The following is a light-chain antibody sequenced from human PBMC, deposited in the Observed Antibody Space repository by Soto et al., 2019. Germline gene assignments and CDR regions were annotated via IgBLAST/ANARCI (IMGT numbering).Light chain of an antibody. CDR3: ISYKTDDTFV. J-gene: IGLJ1*01. CDR1: RSDNDGSNS. V-gene: IGLV2-14*01. Sequence: QSVLTQPASVSGSPGQSITISCAGTRSDNDGSNSVSWYQHLPDRSPTLIIYEATNRPSGVSDRFSGSKAGDTASLTISGLQADDEAEYFCISYKTDDTFVFGSGTKVTVL. CDR2: EAT.